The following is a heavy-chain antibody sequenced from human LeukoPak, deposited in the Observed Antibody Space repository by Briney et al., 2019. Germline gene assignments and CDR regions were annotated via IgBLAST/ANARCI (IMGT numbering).Heavy chain of an antibody. V-gene: IGHV3-30*02. J-gene: IGHJ4*02. CDR2: IRYDGSNK. D-gene: IGHD2-2*03. CDR1: GFTFSSYG. Sequence: GGSLRLSCAASGFTFSSYGMHWVRQAPGKGLEWVAFIRYDGSNKYYADSVKGRFTISRDNSKNTLYLQMNSLRAEDTAVYYCAKDLDIVVVPAANPQYYFDYWGQGILVTVSS. CDR3: AKDLDIVVVPAANPQYYFDY.